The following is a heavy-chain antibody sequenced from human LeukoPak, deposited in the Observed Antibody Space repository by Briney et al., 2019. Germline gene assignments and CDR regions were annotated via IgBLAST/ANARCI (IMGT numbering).Heavy chain of an antibody. CDR2: IYTSGST. D-gene: IGHD6-13*01. CDR1: GGSISSYY. J-gene: IGHJ4*02. Sequence: SETLSLTCTVSGGSISSYYWSWIRQPAGKGLEWIGRIYTSGSTNYTPSLKSRVTMSVDTSKNQFSLKLSSVTAADTAVYYCARESRSSWVYYFDYWGQGTLVTVSS. V-gene: IGHV4-4*07. CDR3: ARESRSSWVYYFDY.